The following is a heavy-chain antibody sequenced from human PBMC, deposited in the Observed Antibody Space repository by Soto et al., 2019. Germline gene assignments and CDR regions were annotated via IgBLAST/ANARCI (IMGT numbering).Heavy chain of an antibody. CDR1: GFTFSSYS. J-gene: IGHJ5*02. CDR2: ISSSSTI. V-gene: IGHV3-48*01. Sequence: EVQLVESGGGLVQPGGSLRLSCAASGFTFSSYSMNWVRQAPGKGLEWVSYISSSSTIYYADSVKGRFTISRDNAKNSLYLQMNSLRAEDTAVYYCARGLITMVRGVIDPWGQGTLVTVSS. D-gene: IGHD3-10*01. CDR3: ARGLITMVRGVIDP.